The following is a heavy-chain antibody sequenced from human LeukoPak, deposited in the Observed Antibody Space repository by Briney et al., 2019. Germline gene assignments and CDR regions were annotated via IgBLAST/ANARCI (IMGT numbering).Heavy chain of an antibody. Sequence: GGSLRLSCAASGFTFNSFGMHWVRQAPGKGLEWVAVISYDGSNKYSTDSVKGRFTISRDNSKNTLYLQMNSLRPEDTAVYYCATDHGFHYGAYFDYWGQGTLVTVSS. CDR1: GFTFNSFG. D-gene: IGHD4-17*01. J-gene: IGHJ4*02. CDR3: ATDHGFHYGAYFDY. V-gene: IGHV3-30*03. CDR2: ISYDGSNK.